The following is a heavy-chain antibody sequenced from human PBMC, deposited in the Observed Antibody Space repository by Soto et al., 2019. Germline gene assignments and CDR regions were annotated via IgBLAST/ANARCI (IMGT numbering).Heavy chain of an antibody. CDR1: GCTFSSYS. Sequence: SLVKVSCKASGCTFSSYSISWVLEAPGQGLEWMGGIIPIFGTANYAQKFQGRVTITADKSTSTAYMELSSLRSEDTAVYYCARDNIVVVPAAILYYYYGMDVWGQGTTVTVSS. CDR3: ARDNIVVVPAAILYYYYGMDV. J-gene: IGHJ6*02. V-gene: IGHV1-69*06. CDR2: IIPIFGTA. D-gene: IGHD2-2*01.